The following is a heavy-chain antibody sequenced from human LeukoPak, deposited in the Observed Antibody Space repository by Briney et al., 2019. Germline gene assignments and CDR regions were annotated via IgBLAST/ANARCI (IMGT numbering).Heavy chain of an antibody. J-gene: IGHJ4*02. Sequence: ASVKVSCKASGYTFTSYYMHWVRQAPGQGLEWMGIINPSGGSTSYAQKFQGRVTMTRDMSTSTVYMELSSLRSEDTAVYYCARRGYYDSSGYYYNPPYYFDYWGQGTLVTVSS. CDR3: ARRGYYDSSGYYYNPPYYFDY. CDR1: GYTFTSYY. D-gene: IGHD3-22*01. V-gene: IGHV1-46*01. CDR2: INPSGGST.